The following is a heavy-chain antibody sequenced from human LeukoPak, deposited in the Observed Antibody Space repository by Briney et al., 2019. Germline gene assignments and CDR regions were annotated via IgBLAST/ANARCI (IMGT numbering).Heavy chain of an antibody. CDR3: ARDQGGSYSY. CDR2: IKQDGSEK. J-gene: IGHJ4*02. CDR1: GFTFISYW. Sequence: GGSLRLSCAASGFTFISYWMSWVRQAPGKGLEWVANIKQDGSEKSYVDSVKGRFTISRDNAKNSLYLQMNSLRVEDTAVYYCARDQGGSYSYWGQGTLATVSS. V-gene: IGHV3-7*01. D-gene: IGHD1-26*01.